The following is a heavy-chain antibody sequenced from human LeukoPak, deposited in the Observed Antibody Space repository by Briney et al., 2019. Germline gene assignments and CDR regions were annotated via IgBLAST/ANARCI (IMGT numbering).Heavy chain of an antibody. CDR1: GFTFSNYW. CDR2: IKEDGSEK. CDR3: ARNER. Sequence: GGSLRLSCAASGFTFSNYWMSWVRQAPGKGLEWVANIKEDGSEKHYVESVKGRFTTSRDSAKNSLYLQMNSLRAEDTAVYYCARNERWGQGTLVTVSS. V-gene: IGHV3-7*01. J-gene: IGHJ4*02.